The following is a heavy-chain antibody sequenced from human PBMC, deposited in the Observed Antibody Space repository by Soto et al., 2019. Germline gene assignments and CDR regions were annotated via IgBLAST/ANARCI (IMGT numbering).Heavy chain of an antibody. V-gene: IGHV3-23*01. CDR1: GFTFSSYA. D-gene: IGHD3-3*01. J-gene: IGHJ5*02. Sequence: GGSLRLSCAASGFTFSSYAMSWVRQAPGKGLEWVSAISGSGGSTYYADSVKGRFTISRDNSKNTLYLQMNSLRAEDTAVYYCAKEGPYDCWCGYYSYNWFDPWGQGTLVTVSS. CDR3: AKEGPYDCWCGYYSYNWFDP. CDR2: ISGSGGST.